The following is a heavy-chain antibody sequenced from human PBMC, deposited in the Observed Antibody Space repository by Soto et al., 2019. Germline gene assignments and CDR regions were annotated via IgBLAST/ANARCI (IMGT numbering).Heavy chain of an antibody. CDR3: ARDSGYCSSTSCQPRFDP. CDR1: GGSISSYY. CDR2: IYYSGST. V-gene: IGHV4-59*01. J-gene: IGHJ5*02. D-gene: IGHD2-2*01. Sequence: LSLTCTVSGGSISSYYWSWIRQPPGKGLEWIGYIYYSGSTNYNPSLKSRVTISVDTSKNQFSLKLSSVTAADTAVYYCARDSGYCSSTSCQPRFDPWGQGTLVTGSS.